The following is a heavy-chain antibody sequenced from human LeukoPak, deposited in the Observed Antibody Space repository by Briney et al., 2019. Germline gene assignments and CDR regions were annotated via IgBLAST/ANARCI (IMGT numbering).Heavy chain of an antibody. Sequence: PGGSLRLSCAASGFTFSSYSMNWVRQAPGKGLEWVSSISSSSSYIYYADSVKGRFTISRDNAKNSLHLQMNSLRAEDTAVYYRARDSLPLWFGESFPFDYWGQGTLVTVSS. J-gene: IGHJ4*02. D-gene: IGHD3-10*01. CDR1: GFTFSSYS. V-gene: IGHV3-21*01. CDR3: ARDSLPLWFGESFPFDY. CDR2: ISSSSSYI.